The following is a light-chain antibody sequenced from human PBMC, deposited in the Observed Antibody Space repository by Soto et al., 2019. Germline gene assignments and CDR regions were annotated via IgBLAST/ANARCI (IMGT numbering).Light chain of an antibody. CDR3: SSYAATVDG. CDR2: EVI. Sequence: QSVLTQPPSASGSPGQSVTISCTGTSSDVGGYNFVSWFQQHPGKVPKLIMYEVIKRPTGVPDRFSGSKSGNTASLTVSGLQADDEADYYCSSYAATVDGFGTGTKVTVL. CDR1: SSDVGGYNF. J-gene: IGLJ1*01. V-gene: IGLV2-8*01.